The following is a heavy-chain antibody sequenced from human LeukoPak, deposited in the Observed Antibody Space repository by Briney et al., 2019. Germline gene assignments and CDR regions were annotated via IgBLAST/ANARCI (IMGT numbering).Heavy chain of an antibody. CDR3: ARGEYNWND. J-gene: IGHJ4*02. V-gene: IGHV3-23*01. Sequence: GGSLRLSCAASGFTFSSYAMSWVRQAPGKGLEWVSVISGSGGSTFYADSVKGRFTISRDNSKNTLNLQMNSLRADDTAVYYCARGEYNWNDWGQGALVTVSS. CDR2: ISGSGGST. CDR1: GFTFSSYA. D-gene: IGHD1-20*01.